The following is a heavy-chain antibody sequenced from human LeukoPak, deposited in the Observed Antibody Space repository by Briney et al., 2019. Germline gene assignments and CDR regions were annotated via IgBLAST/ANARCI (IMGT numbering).Heavy chain of an antibody. CDR1: GSSISSHF. J-gene: IGHJ4*02. Sequence: SETLSLTCTVSGSSISSHFWSWIRQPPGKGLEWIGYIYYSGSTNYNPSLKSRVTISVDTSKNQFSLKLSSVTAADTAVYYCARESGSSSWYTLWGQGTLVTVSS. CDR2: IYYSGST. CDR3: ARESGSSSWYTL. V-gene: IGHV4-59*11. D-gene: IGHD6-13*01.